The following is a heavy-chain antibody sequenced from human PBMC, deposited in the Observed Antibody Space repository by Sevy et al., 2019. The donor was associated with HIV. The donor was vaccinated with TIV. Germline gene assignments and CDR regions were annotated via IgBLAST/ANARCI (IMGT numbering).Heavy chain of an antibody. V-gene: IGHV3-21*01. CDR1: GFTFSSYS. J-gene: IGHJ3*02. D-gene: IGHD3-22*01. CDR2: ISSSSSYI. CDR3: ARGLEYYYDSSGYYGDAFDI. Sequence: GGSLRLSCAASGFTFSSYSMNWVRQAPGKGLEWVSSISSSSSYIYYAYSVKGRFTISRDNAKNSLYLQMNSLRAEDTAVYYCARGLEYYYDSSGYYGDAFDIWGQGTMVTVSS.